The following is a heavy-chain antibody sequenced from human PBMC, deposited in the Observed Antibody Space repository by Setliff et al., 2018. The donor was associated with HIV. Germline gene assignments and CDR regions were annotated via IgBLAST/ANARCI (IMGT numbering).Heavy chain of an antibody. CDR1: GYRFTDFY. V-gene: IGHV1-2*02. D-gene: IGHD3-9*01. CDR3: ARRAEDRAIKPPSFDYYFDD. CDR2: INPKSGPT. J-gene: IGHJ4*02. Sequence: GASVKVSCKTFGYRFTDFYINWVRQAPGQGLEWMGWINPKSGPTKNAQKFQGGVTMTRDTSISTFYMELSSLRSDDTALYFCARRAEDRAIKPPSFDYYFDDWGQGTPVTVSS.